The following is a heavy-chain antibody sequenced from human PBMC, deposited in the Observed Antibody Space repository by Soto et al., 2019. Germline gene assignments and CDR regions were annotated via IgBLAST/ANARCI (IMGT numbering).Heavy chain of an antibody. CDR3: ARTTTSDTYYYIDV. CDR1: GFSISTSEMC. CDR2: IDWDDDK. V-gene: IGHV2-70*11. Sequence: SGPKLVNTTQTLTMTCTFSGFSISTSEMCVSWIRQPPGRAPEWLARIDWDDDKYYRTSLRTRLTNSKDTSRNQVVLTKTNKEPVDTAAYYCARTTTSDTYYYIDVLGKGITVTVSS. J-gene: IGHJ6*03. D-gene: IGHD4-17*01.